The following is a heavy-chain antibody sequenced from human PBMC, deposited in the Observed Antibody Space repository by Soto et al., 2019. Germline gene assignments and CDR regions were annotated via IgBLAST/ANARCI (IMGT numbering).Heavy chain of an antibody. CDR1: GFIFSGSG. Sequence: QVQLVESGGGVVQPGRSLRLTCAASGFIFSGSGMHWVRQAPGKGLEWVAVVSNDGIKKYYGDSVKGRFTISRDNAEKTLCLQMNSPRAEDTAVYYCAGWVGGSMYDNSGKYDSWGQGTLVTVSS. V-gene: IGHV3-30*03. CDR2: VSNDGIKK. CDR3: AGWVGGSMYDNSGKYDS. D-gene: IGHD3-22*01. J-gene: IGHJ5*01.